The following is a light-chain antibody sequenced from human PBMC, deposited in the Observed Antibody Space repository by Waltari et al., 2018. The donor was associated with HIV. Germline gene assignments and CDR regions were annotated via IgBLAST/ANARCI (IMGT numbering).Light chain of an antibody. J-gene: IGLJ2*01. Sequence: SVVTQPPSASGTPGQRVTISCSGNTSNIGSNYVFWYQHLPGTAPKLLIHRNDPRPAGVPDRFSGSTSGTSASLAISGLRSEDEADYYCVTWDDSLRGVVFGGGTKVAVL. CDR2: RND. V-gene: IGLV1-47*01. CDR3: VTWDDSLRGVV. CDR1: TSNIGSNY.